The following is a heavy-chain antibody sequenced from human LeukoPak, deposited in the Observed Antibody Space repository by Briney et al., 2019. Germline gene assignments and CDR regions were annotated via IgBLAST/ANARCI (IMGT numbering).Heavy chain of an antibody. D-gene: IGHD3-3*01. CDR1: GFTFSSYA. CDR3: AREEIRFLEWLVEAFYYGMDV. Sequence: TGGSLRLSCAASGFTFSSYAMHWVRQAPGKGLEWVAVISYDGSNKYYADSVKGRFTISRDNSKNTLYLQMNSLRAEDTAVYYCAREEIRFLEWLVEAFYYGMDVWGQGTTVTVSS. J-gene: IGHJ6*02. V-gene: IGHV3-30-3*01. CDR2: ISYDGSNK.